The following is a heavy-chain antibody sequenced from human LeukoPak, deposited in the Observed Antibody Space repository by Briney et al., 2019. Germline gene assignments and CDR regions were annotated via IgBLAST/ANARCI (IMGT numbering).Heavy chain of an antibody. V-gene: IGHV4-39*01. CDR2: IYYSGST. J-gene: IGHJ4*02. CDR3: ASRGAGYSSGWQVDY. Sequence: SETLSLTCTVSGGSISSSSYYWGWIRQPPGKGLEWIGSIYYSGSTYYNPSLKSRVTISVDTSKNQFPLKLSSVTAADTAVYHCASRGAGYSSGWQVDYWGQGTLVTVSS. D-gene: IGHD6-19*01. CDR1: GGSISSSSYY.